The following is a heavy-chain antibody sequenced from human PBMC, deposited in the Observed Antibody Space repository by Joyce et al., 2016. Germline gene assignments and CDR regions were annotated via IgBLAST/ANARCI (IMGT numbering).Heavy chain of an antibody. D-gene: IGHD7-27*01. V-gene: IGHV4-59*11. J-gene: IGHJ6*02. CDR3: ARGLGTPYGMDV. Sequence: QVQLQESGPGLVKPSETLSLTCTVSGGSISIHYWSWSRQPPGKGLEWMGYIYYSGSTNYNPSLKSRVTTSVDTSKNLFSLKLRAVSAADTAVYYCARGLGTPYGMDVWGQGTTVTVSS. CDR1: GGSISIHY. CDR2: IYYSGST.